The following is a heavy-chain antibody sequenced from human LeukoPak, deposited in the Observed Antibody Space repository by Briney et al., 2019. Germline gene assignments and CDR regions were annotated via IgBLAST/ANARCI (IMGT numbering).Heavy chain of an antibody. V-gene: IGHV3-7*01. Sequence: GGSLRLSCAASGFTFSSYGMHWVRQAPGKGLEWVANIKQDGSEKYYVDSVKGRFTISRDNAKNSLYLQMNSLRAEDTAVYYCARGQLELLSDYYYYMDVWGKGTTVTVSS. J-gene: IGHJ6*03. CDR1: GFTFSSYG. CDR3: ARGQLELLSDYYYYMDV. CDR2: IKQDGSEK. D-gene: IGHD1-1*01.